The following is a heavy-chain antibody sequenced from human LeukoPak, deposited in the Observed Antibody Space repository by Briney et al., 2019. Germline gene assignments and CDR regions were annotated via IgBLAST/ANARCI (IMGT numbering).Heavy chain of an antibody. CDR1: GFTFSSYG. Sequence: GRSLRLSCAASGFTFSSYGMHWVRQAPGKGLEWVAVISYDGSNKYYADSVKGRFTISRDNSKNTLYLQMNSLRAEDTAVYYCAKEYDILTGYYIVHHPSVFDYWGQGTLVTVSS. V-gene: IGHV3-30*18. CDR2: ISYDGSNK. D-gene: IGHD3-9*01. CDR3: AKEYDILTGYYIVHHPSVFDY. J-gene: IGHJ4*02.